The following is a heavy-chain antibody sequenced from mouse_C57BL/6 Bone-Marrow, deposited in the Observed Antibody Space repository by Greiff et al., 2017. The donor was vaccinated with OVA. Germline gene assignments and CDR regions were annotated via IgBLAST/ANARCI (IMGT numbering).Heavy chain of an antibody. CDR1: GFNIKDDY. D-gene: IGHD1-1*01. J-gene: IGHJ1*03. Sequence: VQLQQSGAELVRPGASVKLSCTASGFNIKDDYMHWVKQRPEQGLEWIGWIDPENCDTEYASKFQGKATITADTSSNTAYLQLSSLTSEDTAVYYCTTSTTVVAPHGYFDVWGTGTTVTVTS. V-gene: IGHV14-4*01. CDR3: TTSTTVVAPHGYFDV. CDR2: IDPENCDT.